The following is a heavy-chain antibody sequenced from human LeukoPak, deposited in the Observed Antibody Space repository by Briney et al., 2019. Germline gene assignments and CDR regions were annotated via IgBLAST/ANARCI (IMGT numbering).Heavy chain of an antibody. V-gene: IGHV1-2*02. CDR3: ARYSSGSPFDH. D-gene: IGHD6-19*01. J-gene: IGHJ4*02. CDR2: INPNSGGT. Sequence: GASVKVSCKASGYTFSDYYIHWVRQAPGQGLEWMGWINPNSGGTKYAQKFQGRVTMTRDTSITTAYMEVSSLRSDDTAVYYCARYSSGSPFDHRGQGIQITVSS. CDR1: GYTFSDYY.